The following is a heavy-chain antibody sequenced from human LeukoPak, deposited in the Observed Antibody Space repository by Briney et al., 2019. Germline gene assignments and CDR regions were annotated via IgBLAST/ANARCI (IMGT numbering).Heavy chain of an antibody. CDR3: ASDPITMVRGVMPDY. CDR2: ISSSSSYI. Sequence: GGSLRLSCAASGFTFSSYSMNWVRQAPGKGLEWVSSISSSSSYIYYADSVKGRFTISRDNAKNSLYLQMNSLRAEDTAVHYCASDPITMVRGVMPDYWGQGTLVTVSS. J-gene: IGHJ4*02. CDR1: GFTFSSYS. V-gene: IGHV3-21*01. D-gene: IGHD3-10*01.